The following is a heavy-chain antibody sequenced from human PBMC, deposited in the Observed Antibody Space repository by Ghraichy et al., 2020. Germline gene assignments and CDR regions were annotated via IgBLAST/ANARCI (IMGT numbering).Heavy chain of an antibody. CDR3: ARHVAVSGTRGFDY. D-gene: IGHD6-19*01. Sequence: SETLSLTCVVSGGSITTNWWSWVRQPPGKGLEWSGEIYHTGSRHYNPSLQSRLTISIDKAKDQLSLLLNSVTAADTAVYYGARHVAVSGTRGFDYWGQGTLVTVSS. CDR2: IYHTGSR. CDR1: GGSITTNW. J-gene: IGHJ4*02. V-gene: IGHV4/OR15-8*02.